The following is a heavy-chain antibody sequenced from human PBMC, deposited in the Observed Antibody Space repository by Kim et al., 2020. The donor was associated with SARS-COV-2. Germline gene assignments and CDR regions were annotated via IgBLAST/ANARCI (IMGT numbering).Heavy chain of an antibody. D-gene: IGHD4-17*01. CDR3: ARWEYGGHDY. J-gene: IGHJ4*02. Sequence: TKYSQKFQGRVTITRDTSASTAYMELSSLRSEDTAVYYCARWEYGGHDYWGQGTLVTVSS. CDR2: T. V-gene: IGHV1-3*01.